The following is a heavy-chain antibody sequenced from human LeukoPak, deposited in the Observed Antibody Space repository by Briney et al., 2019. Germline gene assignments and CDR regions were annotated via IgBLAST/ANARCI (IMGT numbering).Heavy chain of an antibody. D-gene: IGHD3-3*01. J-gene: IGHJ6*02. Sequence: PGGSLRLSCAASGFTFDDYGMHWVRQPPGKGLEWVSGISGSGGSTYYADSVKGRFTISRDNSKNTLYLQMNSLRAEDTAVYYCAGGFWSGYYPNYYYYGMDVWGQGTTVTVSS. CDR3: AGGFWSGYYPNYYYYGMDV. CDR1: GFTFDDYG. CDR2: ISGSGGST. V-gene: IGHV3-23*01.